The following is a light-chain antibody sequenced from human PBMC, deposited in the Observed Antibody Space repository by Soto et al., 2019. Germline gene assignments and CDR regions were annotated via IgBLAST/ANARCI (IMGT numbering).Light chain of an antibody. J-gene: IGLJ3*02. Sequence: QSVLTQPPSASGTPGQRVTISCSGSSSNIGRNTVNWYQQLPGTAPKLLSYSNNQRPSGVPDRFSGSKSGTSASLAISGLQSEDEADYYCAAWDDSLNGPVFGGGTKVTVL. V-gene: IGLV1-44*01. CDR1: SSNIGRNT. CDR3: AAWDDSLNGPV. CDR2: SNN.